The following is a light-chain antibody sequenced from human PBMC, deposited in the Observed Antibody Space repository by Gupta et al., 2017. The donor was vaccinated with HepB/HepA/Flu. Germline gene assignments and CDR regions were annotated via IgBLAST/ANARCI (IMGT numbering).Light chain of an antibody. CDR3: SSYAGSNNFV. Sequence: QSALTQPPSASGSPGQSVTIPCTGTSSDVGRYNYVSWYQLHPGMAPKLMIYDVTNRPSGVPDRFSGSKSGNTASLTVSGLQAEDEADYYCSSYAGSNNFVFGTGTKVTVL. CDR1: SSDVGRYNY. J-gene: IGLJ1*01. V-gene: IGLV2-8*01. CDR2: DVT.